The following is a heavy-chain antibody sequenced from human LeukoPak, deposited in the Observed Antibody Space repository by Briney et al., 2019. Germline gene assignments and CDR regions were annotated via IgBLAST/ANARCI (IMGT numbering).Heavy chain of an antibody. D-gene: IGHD2-2*01. CDR3: ARGGSSQLLTYYYYYYMDV. V-gene: IGHV1-18*01. CDR1: GYTFTSYG. J-gene: IGHJ6*03. Sequence: GASVKVSCKASGYTFTSYGISWVRQAPGQGLEWMGWISAYNGNTNYAQKLQGRVTMITDTSTSTAYMELRSLRSDDTAVYYCARGGSSQLLTYYYYYYMDVWGKGTTVTVSS. CDR2: ISAYNGNT.